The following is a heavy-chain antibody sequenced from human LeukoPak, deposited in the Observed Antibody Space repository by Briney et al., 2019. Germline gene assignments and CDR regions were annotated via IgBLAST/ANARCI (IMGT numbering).Heavy chain of an antibody. V-gene: IGHV3-23*01. D-gene: IGHD5-12*01. CDR2: ISGSGGST. CDR3: AKEVVATVEGGPFDY. Sequence: GGSLRLSCAASGFTFSSYTMSWVRQAPGKGLEWVSAISGSGGSTYYADSVKGRFTISRDNSKNTLYLQMNSLRAEDTAVYYCAKEVVATVEGGPFDYWGQGTLVTVSS. J-gene: IGHJ4*02. CDR1: GFTFSSYT.